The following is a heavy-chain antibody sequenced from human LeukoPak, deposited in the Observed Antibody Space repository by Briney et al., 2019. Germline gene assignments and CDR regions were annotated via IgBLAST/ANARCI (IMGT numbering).Heavy chain of an antibody. V-gene: IGHV3-30-3*01. CDR1: GFTFSTHA. Sequence: PGRSLRLSCAASGFTFSTHAIHWVRQAPGKGLEWVAFMSYDGNNKYYAASVKGRFTISRGNSKNTLYLLMNSLMTEDTAVYYCARDGDTAIRGVNFDSWGQGTLVTVSS. CDR3: ARDGDTAIRGVNFDS. J-gene: IGHJ4*02. D-gene: IGHD3-10*01. CDR2: MSYDGNNK.